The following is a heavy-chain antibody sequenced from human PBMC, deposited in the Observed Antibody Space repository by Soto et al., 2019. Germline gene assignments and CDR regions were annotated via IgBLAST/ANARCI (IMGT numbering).Heavy chain of an antibody. CDR2: IYYTGNT. CDR1: GDSINSYY. V-gene: IGHV4-59*01. J-gene: IGHJ3*02. Sequence: PSETLSLTCSVSGDSINSYYWNWIRQPPGKGLEWIGYIYYTGNTNYNPSLKSRVIISLDMSKNQFSLRLSSVTAADTAVYYCARVWGGAFDIWGQGTMVTVSS. CDR3: ARVWGGAFDI. D-gene: IGHD3-10*01.